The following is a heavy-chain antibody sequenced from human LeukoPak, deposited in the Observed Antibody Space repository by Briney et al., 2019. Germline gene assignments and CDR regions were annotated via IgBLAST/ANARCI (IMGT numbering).Heavy chain of an antibody. CDR3: ARGRPHGNDY. J-gene: IGHJ4*02. Sequence: GGSLRLSCAASGFTFSSYWMNWVRQAPGKGLVWVSRIASDGSSTTYADSVKGRFSISRDNPKNTLYLQMNSLRVEDTAVYYCARGRPHGNDYWGQGTLVTVST. CDR2: IASDGSST. V-gene: IGHV3-74*01. CDR1: GFTFSSYW. D-gene: IGHD4-23*01.